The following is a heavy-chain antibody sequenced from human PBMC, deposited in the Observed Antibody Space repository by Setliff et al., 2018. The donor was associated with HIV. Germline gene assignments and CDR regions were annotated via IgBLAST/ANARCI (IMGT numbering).Heavy chain of an antibody. CDR2: IRSRPFGGTT. D-gene: IGHD3-16*02. J-gene: IGHJ4*02. CDR3: ARGPGYFDYVWGTYHTLDYFES. Sequence: SLRLSCAASGFTFSSYAMSWVRQAPGKGLEWVGFIRSRPFGGTTEYAASVKGRFTISRDDSKSITYLQMNSLKSADAAVCHCARGPGYFDYVWGTYHTLDYFESWGQGTLVTVSS. CDR1: GFTFSSYA. V-gene: IGHV3-49*04.